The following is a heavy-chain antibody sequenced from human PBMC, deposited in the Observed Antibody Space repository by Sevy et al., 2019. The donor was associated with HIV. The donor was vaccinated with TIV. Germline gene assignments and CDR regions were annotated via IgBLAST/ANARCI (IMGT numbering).Heavy chain of an antibody. V-gene: IGHV3-48*01. J-gene: IGHJ6*03. Sequence: GGSLRLSCAVSGFAFSDYAMNWVRQAPGKGLEWISYISSTSNTIYYADSVKGRFTISRDNVKKSLFLQMNSLMAEDTAVYYCATSLTYYDFWSGYYMDVWGKGTTVTVSS. D-gene: IGHD3-3*01. CDR2: ISSTSNTI. CDR3: ATSLTYYDFWSGYYMDV. CDR1: GFAFSDYA.